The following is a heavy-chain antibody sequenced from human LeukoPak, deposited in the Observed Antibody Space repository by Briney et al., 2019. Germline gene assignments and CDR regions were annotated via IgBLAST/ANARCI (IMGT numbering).Heavy chain of an antibody. D-gene: IGHD3-22*01. CDR2: IYYSGST. J-gene: IGHJ5*02. CDR3: ARDMTYDSSGYLHWFDP. CDR1: GFTFSSYA. Sequence: LRLSCAASGFTFSSYAMSWIRQHPGKGLEWIGYIYYSGSTYYNPSLKSRVTISVDTSKNQFSLKLSSVTAADTAVYYCARDMTYDSSGYLHWFDPWGQGTLVTVSS. V-gene: IGHV4-31*02.